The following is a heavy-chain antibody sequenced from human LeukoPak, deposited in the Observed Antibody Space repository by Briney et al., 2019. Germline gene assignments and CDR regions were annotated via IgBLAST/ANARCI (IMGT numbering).Heavy chain of an antibody. CDR3: AKVGSSWFGDYYYYYMDV. CDR2: ISGSGGST. Sequence: GGSLRLSCAASGFTFSSYAMSWVRQAPGKGLEWVSAISGSGGSTYYADSVKGRFTLSRDNSKNTLNLQMTSLRAEDTAVYYCAKVGSSWFGDYYYYYMDVWGKGTTVTVSS. V-gene: IGHV3-23*01. CDR1: GFTFSSYA. D-gene: IGHD6-13*01. J-gene: IGHJ6*03.